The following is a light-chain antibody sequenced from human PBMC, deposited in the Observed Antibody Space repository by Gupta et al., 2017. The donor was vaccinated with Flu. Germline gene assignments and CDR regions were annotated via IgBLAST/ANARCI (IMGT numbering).Light chain of an antibody. CDR2: DDS. V-gene: IGLV3-21*02. CDR1: NIRSKS. Sequence: SPVLTPPTSVSVAPGQTARITCGGNNIRSKSVHWYQQKPGQAPVLVGYDDSDRPSGIPERFSGSNSGNTAALTISRVEAGDEADDDGQVWDSSSDHPWVFGGGTKLTVL. J-gene: IGLJ3*02. CDR3: QVWDSSSDHPWV.